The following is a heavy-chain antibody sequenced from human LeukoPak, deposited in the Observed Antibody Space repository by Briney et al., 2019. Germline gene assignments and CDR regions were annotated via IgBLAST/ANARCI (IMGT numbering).Heavy chain of an antibody. D-gene: IGHD3-16*01. CDR1: GGSISSNY. CDR3: ARFCDDYVWGSSQPPLFDY. V-gene: IGHV4-4*08. J-gene: IGHJ4*02. CDR2: ISYSGSTNSGKST. Sequence: SETLSLTCSVSGGSISSNYWSWVRQPPGKGLEWIGYISYSGSTNSGKSTNYNPSLKSRVTVSVDTSKNQFSLKLSSVTAADTAVYYCARFCDDYVWGSSQPPLFDYWGQGTLVTVSS.